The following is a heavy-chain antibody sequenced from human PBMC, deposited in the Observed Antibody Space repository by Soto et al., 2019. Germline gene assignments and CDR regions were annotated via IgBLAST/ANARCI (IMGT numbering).Heavy chain of an antibody. V-gene: IGHV3-7*01. J-gene: IGHJ4*02. D-gene: IGHD2-15*01. Sequence: EVQLMESGGGLVQPGGSLRLSCAASGFTLSYYWMSWVRQAPGTGLEWVANIKEDGSEKYYVDSVKGRFTISRDNAENSVFLQMNSLRGEDTAIYYCARDCSGGSCQYWGQGTLVTVSS. CDR2: IKEDGSEK. CDR1: GFTLSYYW. CDR3: ARDCSGGSCQY.